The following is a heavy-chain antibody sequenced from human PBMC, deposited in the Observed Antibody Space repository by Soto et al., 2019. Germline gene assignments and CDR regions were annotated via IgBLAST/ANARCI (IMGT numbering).Heavy chain of an antibody. CDR1: GGSIRRGGYY. CDR2: IYYSGST. V-gene: IGHV4-31*03. J-gene: IGHJ3*02. CDR3: ARVLSYYDHAFDI. Sequence: VQLQESGPGLVKPSQTLSLTCTVSGGSIRRGGYYCSWIRQHPGKGLEWIGYIYYSGSTYYNPSLKSRVTISVDTSKNQFALKLSSVPAADTAVYYCARVLSYYDHAFDILGQGTMVTVSS. D-gene: IGHD1-26*01.